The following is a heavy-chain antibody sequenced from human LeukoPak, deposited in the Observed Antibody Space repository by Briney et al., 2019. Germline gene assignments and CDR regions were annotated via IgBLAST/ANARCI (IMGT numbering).Heavy chain of an antibody. J-gene: IGHJ4*02. CDR1: NGPINTYQ. V-gene: IGHV4-59*12. CDR3: ARGRYCGSVSCYLDY. Sequence: PSETLSLTCTVSNGPINTYQWSWIRQPPGKGLEWIGNIHYSGSANYNPSLKSRVTMSIDTSKNQFSLKLSSVTAADTAVYYCARGRYCGSVSCYLDYWGQGTLVTVSS. CDR2: IHYSGSA. D-gene: IGHD2-15*01.